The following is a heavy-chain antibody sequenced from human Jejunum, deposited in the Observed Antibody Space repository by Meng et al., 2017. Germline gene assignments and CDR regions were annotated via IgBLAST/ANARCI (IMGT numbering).Heavy chain of an antibody. J-gene: IGHJ4*01. CDR1: GVSISSNHFY. CDR2: ISYSGST. D-gene: IGHD3-10*01. CDR3: ARLVYYYGSGSFSY. V-gene: IGHV4-39*07. Sequence: GSLRLSCTVSGVSISSNHFYWGWIRQPPGKGLEWIGGISYSGSTYYNPSLRGRGSISLDTPNNQFSLNLNSVTAADTAMYYCARLVYYYGSGSFSYWGQGTLVTVSS.